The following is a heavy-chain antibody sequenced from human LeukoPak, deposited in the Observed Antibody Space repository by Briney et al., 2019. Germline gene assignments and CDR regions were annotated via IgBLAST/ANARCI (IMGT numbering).Heavy chain of an antibody. J-gene: IGHJ3*02. D-gene: IGHD3-3*01. V-gene: IGHV4-59*01. CDR2: IYYSGST. CDR3: ARGRFLDAFDI. CDR1: SGTIRSNY. Sequence: SETLSLTCTVSSGTIRSNYWSWIRQPPGKGLEWIGYIYYSGSTKYKPSLKSRVTISVDTSKNQFSLKLSSVTAADTAVYYCARGRFLDAFDIWGQGTMVTVSS.